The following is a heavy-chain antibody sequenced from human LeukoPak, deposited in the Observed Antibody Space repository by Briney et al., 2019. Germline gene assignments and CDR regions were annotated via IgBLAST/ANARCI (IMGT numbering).Heavy chain of an antibody. Sequence: GRSLRLSCAASGFTFSSYAMHWVRQAPGKGLEWVVVISYDGSNKYYADSVKGRFTISRDNSRNTLYLQMNSLRAEDTAVYYCARDGYSSSADAFDIWGQGTMVTVSS. V-gene: IGHV3-30-3*01. CDR2: ISYDGSNK. CDR3: ARDGYSSSADAFDI. CDR1: GFTFSSYA. D-gene: IGHD6-6*01. J-gene: IGHJ3*02.